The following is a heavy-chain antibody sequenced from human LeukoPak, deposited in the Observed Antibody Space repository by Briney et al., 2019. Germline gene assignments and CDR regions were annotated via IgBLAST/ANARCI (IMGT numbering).Heavy chain of an antibody. V-gene: IGHV1-8*02. Sequence: ASVKVSCKASGGTFSSHAISWVRQAPGQGLEWMGWMNPNSGNTGYAQKFQGRVTMTRNTSISTAYMELSSLRSEDTAVYYCARGLGVDGYKNYYYYGMDVWGQGTTVTVSS. CDR2: MNPNSGNT. J-gene: IGHJ6*02. CDR3: ARGLGVDGYKNYYYYGMDV. D-gene: IGHD5-24*01. CDR1: GGTFSSHA.